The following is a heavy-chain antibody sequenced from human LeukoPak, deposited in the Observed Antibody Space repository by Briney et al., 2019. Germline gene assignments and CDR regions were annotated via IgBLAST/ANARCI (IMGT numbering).Heavy chain of an antibody. J-gene: IGHJ4*02. V-gene: IGHV3-23*01. CDR3: ARDDGDTSGFDY. Sequence: GGSLRLSCAASGFTFSSYAMSWVRQAPGKGLEWVSAISGSGGSTYYADSVRGRFTISRDNTKNSLYLQMNSLRAEDTALYYCARDDGDTSGFDYWGQGTLVTVSS. CDR2: ISGSGGST. CDR1: GFTFSSYA. D-gene: IGHD3-22*01.